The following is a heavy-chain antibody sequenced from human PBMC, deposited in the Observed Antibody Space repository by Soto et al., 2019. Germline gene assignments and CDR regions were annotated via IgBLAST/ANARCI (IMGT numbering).Heavy chain of an antibody. D-gene: IGHD4-17*01. CDR2: IIPALGTA. CDR3: AGPDFGDYWYFDL. CDR1: GGTFSSHT. J-gene: IGHJ2*01. Sequence: QDQLVQSGAEVKKPGSSVKVSCKASGGTFSSHTFSWVRQAPGQGLEWMGRIIPALGTATYAQKFQGRVTITAAESATTVYMKLNSLRSEDTAVYYCAGPDFGDYWYFDLWGRGTLVTVSS. V-gene: IGHV1-69*08.